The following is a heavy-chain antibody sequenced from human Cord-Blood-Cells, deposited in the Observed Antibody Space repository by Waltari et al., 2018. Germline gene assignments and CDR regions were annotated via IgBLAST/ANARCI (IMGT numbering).Heavy chain of an antibody. D-gene: IGHD3-16*01. J-gene: IGHJ4*02. CDR3: ARLEKRGFDY. Sequence: QLQLQESGPGLVKPSETLSLTCTVSGGSISSSSYYWGWIRPPPGKGLEWIGSIYYSGSTYYNPSLKSRVTISVDTSKNQFSLKLSSVTAADTAVYYCARLEKRGFDYWGQGTLVTVSS. V-gene: IGHV4-39*01. CDR1: GGSISSSSYY. CDR2: IYYSGST.